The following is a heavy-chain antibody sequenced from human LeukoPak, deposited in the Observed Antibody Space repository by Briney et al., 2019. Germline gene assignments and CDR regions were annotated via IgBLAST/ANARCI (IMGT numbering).Heavy chain of an antibody. J-gene: IGHJ5*02. V-gene: IGHV3-21*01. Sequence: EGSLRLSCAASGFTFSSYSMNWVRQAPGKGLEWVSSISSSSSYIYYADSVKGRFTISRDNAKNSLYLQMNSLRAEDTAVYYCAKGHRIAAREMAWFDPWGQGTLVTVSS. CDR2: ISSSSSYI. CDR1: GFTFSSYS. CDR3: AKGHRIAAREMAWFDP. D-gene: IGHD6-6*01.